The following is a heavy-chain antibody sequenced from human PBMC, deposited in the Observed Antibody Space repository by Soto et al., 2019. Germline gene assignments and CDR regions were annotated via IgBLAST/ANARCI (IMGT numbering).Heavy chain of an antibody. Sequence: QVHLVESGGGVVQSGRSLRLSCAASGFTFSSYAMHWVCQAPGKGLEWVALITYDGGNEYYADSVKGRFIISRDDSENTLYLQMIGLRPEDTAVYYCARDSGIVLVPVTSMDVWGQGTTVTVSS. V-gene: IGHV3-30-3*01. CDR3: ARDSGIVLVPVTSMDV. J-gene: IGHJ6*02. CDR1: GFTFSSYA. D-gene: IGHD2-2*01. CDR2: ITYDGGNE.